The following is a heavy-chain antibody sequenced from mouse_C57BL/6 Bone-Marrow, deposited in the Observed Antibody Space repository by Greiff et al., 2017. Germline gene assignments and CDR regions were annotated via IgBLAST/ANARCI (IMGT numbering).Heavy chain of an antibody. CDR1: GYTFTDYY. V-gene: IGHV1-76*01. Sequence: QVQLKQSGAELVRPGASVKLSCKASGYTFTDYYINWVKQRPGQGLEWIARIYPGSGNTYYNEKFKGKATLTAEKSSSTAYMQLSSLTSEDSAVYFWARKGSYHMDYWGQGTSVTVSS. J-gene: IGHJ4*01. D-gene: IGHD6-1*01. CDR3: ARKGSYHMDY. CDR2: IYPGSGNT.